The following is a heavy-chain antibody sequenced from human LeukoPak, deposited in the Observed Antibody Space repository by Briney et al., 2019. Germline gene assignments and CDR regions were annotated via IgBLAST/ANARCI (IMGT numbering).Heavy chain of an antibody. CDR2: ISSSGSTI. CDR1: GFTFSSYE. J-gene: IGHJ4*02. CDR3: TIHDYSNYLSLS. V-gene: IGHV3-48*03. Sequence: PGGSLRLSCAASGFTFSSYEMYWVRQAPGKGLEWVSYISSSGSTIYYADSVKGRFTISRDDSKNTLYLQMNSLKTEDTAVYYCTIHDYSNYLSLSWGQGTLVTVSS. D-gene: IGHD4-11*01.